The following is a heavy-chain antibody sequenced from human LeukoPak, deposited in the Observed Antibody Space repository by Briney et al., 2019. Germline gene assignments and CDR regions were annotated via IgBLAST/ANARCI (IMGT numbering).Heavy chain of an antibody. J-gene: IGHJ4*02. D-gene: IGHD3/OR15-3a*01. Sequence: PSETLSLTCTVSGGSISSYYWSWIRQPPGKGLERIGYIYYSGTTYYNPSLQSRVTISLDTSKNQFSLNLSSVTAADTAVYYCARDFRGGTGGLDYWGQGTLVTVSS. CDR2: IYYSGTT. V-gene: IGHV4-30-4*08. CDR3: ARDFRGGTGGLDY. CDR1: GGSISSYY.